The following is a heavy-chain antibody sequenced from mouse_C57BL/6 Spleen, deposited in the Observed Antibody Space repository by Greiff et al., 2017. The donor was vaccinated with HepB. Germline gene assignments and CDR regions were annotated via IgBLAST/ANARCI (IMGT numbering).Heavy chain of an antibody. CDR1: GYTFTSYW. V-gene: IGHV1-64*01. CDR3: ARSDYGISDGAY. D-gene: IGHD1-1*01. Sequence: QVQLKQPGAELVKPGASVKLSCKASGYTFTSYWMHWVKQRPGQGLEWIGMIHPNSGSTNYNEKFKSKATLTVDKSSSTAYMQLSSLTSEDSAVYYCARSDYGISDGAYWGQGTLVTVSA. J-gene: IGHJ3*01. CDR2: IHPNSGST.